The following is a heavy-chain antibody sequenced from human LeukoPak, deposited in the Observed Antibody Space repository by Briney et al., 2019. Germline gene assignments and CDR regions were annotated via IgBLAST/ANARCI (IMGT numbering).Heavy chain of an antibody. J-gene: IGHJ4*02. CDR2: ITSSSSYI. CDR1: GFTFSSYT. Sequence: GGSLRLSCAASGFTFSSYTMNWVRQAPGKGLEWVSSITSSSSYIYYADSVKGRFTISRDNAKNSLYLQMNSLRAEDTAVYYCARGLGGDGGYWGQGTLVTVSS. D-gene: IGHD2-21*02. V-gene: IGHV3-21*01. CDR3: ARGLGGDGGY.